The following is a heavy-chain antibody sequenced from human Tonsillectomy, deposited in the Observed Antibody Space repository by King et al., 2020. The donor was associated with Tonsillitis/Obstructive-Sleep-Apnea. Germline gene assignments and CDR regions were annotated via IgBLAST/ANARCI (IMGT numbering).Heavy chain of an antibody. V-gene: IGHV2-5*02. J-gene: IGHJ4*02. Sequence: TLKESGPTLVKPTQTLMLTCTFSGFSLSTSGAGVGWIRQPPGKALEWLALIYWDDDKRYSPSLKSSVTITKDTSKNQVVLTMTNMESVDTATYYCARTFDYSSSWYYFDYWGQGTLVTVSS. CDR1: GFSLSTSGAG. CDR3: ARTFDYSSSWYYFDY. D-gene: IGHD6-13*01. CDR2: IYWDDDK.